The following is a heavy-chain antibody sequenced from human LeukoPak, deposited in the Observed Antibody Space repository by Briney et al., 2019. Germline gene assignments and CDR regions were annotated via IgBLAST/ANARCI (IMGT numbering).Heavy chain of an antibody. CDR3: ARVLTGTLDY. CDR1: GFTFSSYA. J-gene: IGHJ4*02. D-gene: IGHD1-7*01. CDR2: IYSGGST. Sequence: PGGSLRLSCAASGFTFSSYAMSWVRQAPGKGLEWVSVIYSGGSTYYADSVKGRFTISRGNSKNTLYLQMNSLRAEDTAVYYCARVLTGTLDYWGQGTLVTVSS. V-gene: IGHV3-53*01.